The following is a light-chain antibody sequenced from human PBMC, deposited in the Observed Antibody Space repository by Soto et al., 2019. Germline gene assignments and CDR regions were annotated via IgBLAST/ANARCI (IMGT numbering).Light chain of an antibody. Sequence: QSALTQRPSVSGSPGHALTISCIGSSSDIVRDNDVSWYQQPPGTAPKLIIYDVSNRPSGVPDRFSGSKSGNTAYLTISGVQADDEAYYYFSSYTGSDTVVVFGRGTQLTVL. CDR3: SSYTGSDTVVV. CDR2: DVS. CDR1: SSDIVRDND. J-gene: IGLJ2*01. V-gene: IGLV2-18*02.